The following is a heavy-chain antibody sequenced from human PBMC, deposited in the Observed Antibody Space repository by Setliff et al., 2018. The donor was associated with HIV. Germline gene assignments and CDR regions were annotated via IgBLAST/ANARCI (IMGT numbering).Heavy chain of an antibody. CDR3: ASPFGAVAGTMDV. CDR2: ISYDGSRI. D-gene: IGHD6-19*01. V-gene: IGHV3-30*01. J-gene: IGHJ6*04. CDR1: GFTFSTFA. Sequence: GGSLRLSCVASGFTFSTFAMHWVRQAPGKGLEWVSVISYDGSRISYADSVKGRFTISRDDSKNTLFLQLNTLRPEDTAVYYCASPFGAVAGTMDVWGKGTTVTVSS.